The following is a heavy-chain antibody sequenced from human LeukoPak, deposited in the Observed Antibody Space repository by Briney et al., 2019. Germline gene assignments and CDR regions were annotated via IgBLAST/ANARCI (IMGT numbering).Heavy chain of an antibody. CDR2: IWYDGSNK. Sequence: GGSLRLSCAASGLTFSSYGMHWVRQAPGKGLEWVAVIWYDGSNKYYADSVKGRFTISRDNSKNTLYLQMNSLRAEDTAVYYCAKDLGNSWGMDVWGQGTTVTVSS. D-gene: IGHD5-18*01. V-gene: IGHV3-30*02. CDR1: GLTFSSYG. CDR3: AKDLGNSWGMDV. J-gene: IGHJ6*02.